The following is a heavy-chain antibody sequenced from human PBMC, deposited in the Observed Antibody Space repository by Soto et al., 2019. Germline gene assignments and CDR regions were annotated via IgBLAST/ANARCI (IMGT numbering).Heavy chain of an antibody. J-gene: IGHJ4*02. D-gene: IGHD5-18*01. V-gene: IGHV4-59*08. CDR1: GGSISSYY. Sequence: QVQLQESGPGLVKPSETLSLTCTVSGGSISSYYWSWIRQPPGKGLEWIGYIYYSGSTNYNPSLXGXAXIXXDTSKNEFSLKLSSVTAAATAVYYCARRYGSCFDYWGQGTLVTVSS. CDR2: IYYSGST. CDR3: ARRYGSCFDY.